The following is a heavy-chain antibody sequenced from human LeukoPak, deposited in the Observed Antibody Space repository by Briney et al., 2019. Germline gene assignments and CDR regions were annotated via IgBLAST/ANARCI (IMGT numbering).Heavy chain of an antibody. CDR1: GFTFRSYS. D-gene: IGHD6-25*01. Sequence: GGSLRLSCAASGFTFRSYSMNWVRQAPGKGLEWVSSITSSSSYIYYADSVKGRFTISRDNAKNSLYLQMNSLRAEDTAVYYCVHGERQRLFDYWGQGTLVTVSS. CDR2: ITSSSSYI. CDR3: VHGERQRLFDY. V-gene: IGHV3-21*01. J-gene: IGHJ4*02.